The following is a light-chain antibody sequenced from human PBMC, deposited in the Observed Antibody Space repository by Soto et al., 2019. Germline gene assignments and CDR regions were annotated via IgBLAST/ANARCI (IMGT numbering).Light chain of an antibody. V-gene: IGKV1-39*01. CDR3: QQSFRTTYT. CDR1: QTISTY. CDR2: TAS. Sequence: DIQMTQSPSSLSASVGDRVTIPCRASQTISTYLHWYQQKPGKAPKLLIHTASSLQSGVPSRFSGNGSGIDFTLTISSLQPEDFATYLCQQSFRTTYTFVPGTKVDIK. J-gene: IGKJ3*01.